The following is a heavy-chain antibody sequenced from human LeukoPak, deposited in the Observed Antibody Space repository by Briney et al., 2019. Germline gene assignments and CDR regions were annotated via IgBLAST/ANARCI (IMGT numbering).Heavy chain of an antibody. CDR1: GFTFSSYG. CDR2: ISYDGSNK. J-gene: IGHJ4*02. D-gene: IGHD1-26*01. CDR3: AKDFVGATLYYFDY. V-gene: IGHV3-30*18. Sequence: QPGRSLRLSCAASGFTFSSYGMHWVRQAPGKGLEWVAVISYDGSNKYYADSVKGRFTISRDNSKNTLYLQMNSLRAEDTAVYYCAKDFVGATLYYFDYWGQGTLVTVSS.